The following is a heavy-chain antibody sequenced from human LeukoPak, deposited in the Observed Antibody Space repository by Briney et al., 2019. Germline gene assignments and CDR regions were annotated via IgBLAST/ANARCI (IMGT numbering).Heavy chain of an antibody. V-gene: IGHV4-4*07. CDR2: IYTSGST. CDR3: ARASPTTNKGAYGWFDP. CDR1: GGPISGYY. J-gene: IGHJ5*02. D-gene: IGHD1-14*01. Sequence: PSETLSLTRTVSGGPISGYYRSWIRQPAGKGLEWIGRIYTSGSTNYNPSLKSRVTMSVDTSKNQFSLKLSSVTAADTAVYYCARASPTTNKGAYGWFDPWGQATLVTVSS.